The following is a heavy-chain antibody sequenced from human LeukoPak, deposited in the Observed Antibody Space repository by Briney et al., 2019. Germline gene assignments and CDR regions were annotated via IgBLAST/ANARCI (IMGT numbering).Heavy chain of an antibody. CDR1: GGSISNFY. V-gene: IGHV4-59*01. CDR2: IYYSGST. J-gene: IGHJ4*02. D-gene: IGHD6-19*01. Sequence: SETLSLTCSVSGGSISNFYWNWIRQPPGKGLEWIGYIYYSGSTNYNPSLKSRVTISVDTSKNQFSLKLNSVTAADTAVYYCARRSSGWSMFDYWGQGTLVTVSS. CDR3: ARRSSGWSMFDY.